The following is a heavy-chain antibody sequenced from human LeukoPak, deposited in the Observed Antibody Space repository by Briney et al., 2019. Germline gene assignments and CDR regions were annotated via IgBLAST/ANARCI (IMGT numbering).Heavy chain of an antibody. CDR3: AREVAVAWNWFDP. J-gene: IGHJ5*02. CDR1: GGSISSYY. Sequence: SSETLSLTCTVSGGSISSYYWTWIRQPAVKGLEWIGRIYDSGRTNYCPSLKSRVTISLDKSKNQFSLKLNSVTAADTAVYYCAREVAVAWNWFDPWGQGILVTVSS. CDR2: IYDSGRT. D-gene: IGHD6-19*01. V-gene: IGHV4-4*07.